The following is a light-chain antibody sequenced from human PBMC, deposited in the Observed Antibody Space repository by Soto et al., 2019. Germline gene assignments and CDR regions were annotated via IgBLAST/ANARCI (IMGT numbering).Light chain of an antibody. Sequence: EIVLTQSPGTLSLSPREVATLSCRAGQSVSSRHLAWYQQKPGQTPRLLIYGASTRATVIPDRFSGSGSGADFTLTISSLEPDDFAVYYCQQYGGSPYTFGQGTKLEIK. CDR2: GAS. J-gene: IGKJ2*01. V-gene: IGKV3-20*01. CDR1: QSVSSRH. CDR3: QQYGGSPYT.